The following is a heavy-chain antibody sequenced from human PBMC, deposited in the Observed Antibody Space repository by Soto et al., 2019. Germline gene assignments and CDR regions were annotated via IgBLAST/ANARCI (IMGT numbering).Heavy chain of an antibody. CDR3: VREDCSSHLCQSSEAFYYGMDV. V-gene: IGHV3-33*01. Sequence: QVQLVESGEGVVQPGRSLRLSGEASGFTFSNFGMHWVRKAPGRGLEWVANIWYDGLNRYYADSVRGRFTVSRDNSKNTLYLEMNSLRAEDTAVYFCVREDCSSHLCQSSEAFYYGMDVWGQGTTVTVSS. CDR1: GFTFSNFG. J-gene: IGHJ6*02. D-gene: IGHD2-2*01. CDR2: IWYDGLNR.